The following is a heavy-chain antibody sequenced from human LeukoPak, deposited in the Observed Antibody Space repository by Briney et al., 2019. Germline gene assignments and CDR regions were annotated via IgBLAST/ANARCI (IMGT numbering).Heavy chain of an antibody. CDR2: IRSDGSNK. J-gene: IGHJ4*02. D-gene: IGHD3-3*01. CDR1: GFTFSSYG. Sequence: PGGSLRLSCAASGFTFSSYGMHWVRQAPGKGLEWMAFIRSDGSNKYYADSVKGRFTISRDNAKNSLYLQVNSLRAEDTAVYYCARAGKLRFLERRNNYFDYWGQGTLVTVSS. CDR3: ARAGKLRFLERRNNYFDY. V-gene: IGHV3-30*02.